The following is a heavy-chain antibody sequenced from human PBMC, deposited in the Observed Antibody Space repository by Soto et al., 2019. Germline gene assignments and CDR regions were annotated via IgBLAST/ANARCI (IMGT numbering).Heavy chain of an antibody. J-gene: IGHJ6*02. CDR1: GGSFSGYY. V-gene: IGHV4-34*01. D-gene: IGHD6-6*01. CDR2: INHSGST. CDR3: ARGGLIAALGGYYYYGMDV. Sequence: SETLSLTCAVYGGSFSGYYWSWIRQPPGKGLEWIGEINHSGSTNYNPSLKSRVTISVDTSKNQFSLKLSSVTAADTAVYYCARGGLIAALGGYYYYGMDVWGQGPTVPVSS.